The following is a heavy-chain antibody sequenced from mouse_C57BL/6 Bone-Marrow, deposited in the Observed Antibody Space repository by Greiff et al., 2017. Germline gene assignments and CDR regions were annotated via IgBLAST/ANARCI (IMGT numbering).Heavy chain of an antibody. CDR2: ISSGGSYT. J-gene: IGHJ3*01. Sequence: EVQGVESGGDLVKPGGSLKLPCAASGFPFSSYGMSWVRQTPDKRLEWVATISSGGSYTYYPDGVKGRFTISRDNAKNTLYLQMSSLKSEDTAMCYCAREDGNYEFAYWGQGTLVDVSA. CDR1: GFPFSSYG. D-gene: IGHD2-1*01. CDR3: AREDGNYEFAY. V-gene: IGHV5-6*01.